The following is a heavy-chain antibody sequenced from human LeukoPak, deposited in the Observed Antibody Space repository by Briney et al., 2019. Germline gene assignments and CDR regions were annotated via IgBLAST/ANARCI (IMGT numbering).Heavy chain of an antibody. J-gene: IGHJ4*02. CDR2: ISSSSSYI. V-gene: IGHV3-21*01. CDR3: ARVGGGHDY. Sequence: GGSLRLSCTASGFTLSSYEMSWIRQAPGKGLEWVSSISSSSSYIYYADSVKGRFTISRDNAKNSLYLQMNSLRAEDTAVYYCARVGGGHDYWGQGTLVTVSS. D-gene: IGHD6-25*01. CDR1: GFTLSSYE.